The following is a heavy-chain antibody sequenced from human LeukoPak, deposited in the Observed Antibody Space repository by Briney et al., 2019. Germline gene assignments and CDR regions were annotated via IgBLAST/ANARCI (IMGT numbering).Heavy chain of an antibody. J-gene: IGHJ4*02. Sequence: GGSLRLSCVASGFSFNRFAMSWVRHAPGKGLEWVSSVSGSGGTTWHAESVEGRFTISKDNSKSTMFLQLNSLRAEDTAVYYCTKDHISCVGAGCLLHEDWGQGTLVTVSS. CDR1: GFSFNRFA. D-gene: IGHD3-9*01. V-gene: IGHV3-23*01. CDR3: TKDHISCVGAGCLLHED. CDR2: VSGSGGTT.